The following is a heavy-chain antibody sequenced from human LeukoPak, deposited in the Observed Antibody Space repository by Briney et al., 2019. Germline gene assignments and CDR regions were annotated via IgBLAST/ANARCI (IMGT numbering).Heavy chain of an antibody. CDR3: AKDLGYYDILTGYTY. Sequence: GGSLRLSCAASGFTFSSYAMSWVRQAPGKGLEWVSAISGSGGSTYYADSVKGRFTNSRDNSKNTLYLQMNSLRAEDTAVYYCAKDLGYYDILTGYTYWGQGTLVTVSS. CDR2: ISGSGGST. V-gene: IGHV3-23*01. D-gene: IGHD3-9*01. CDR1: GFTFSSYA. J-gene: IGHJ4*02.